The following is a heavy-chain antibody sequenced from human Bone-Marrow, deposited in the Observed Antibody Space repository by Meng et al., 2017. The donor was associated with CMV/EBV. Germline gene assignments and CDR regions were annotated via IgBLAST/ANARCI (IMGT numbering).Heavy chain of an antibody. Sequence: GESLKISCAASGLTFSAYWMSWVRQTPGRGLEWVANIKQDGAEKFYVDSVKGRFTIFRDNAKNSVYLQMNSLRVEDTAVYYCARESVRRISVVTAGYVDYWGQGALVTVSS. D-gene: IGHD2-21*02. V-gene: IGHV3-7*01. J-gene: IGHJ4*02. CDR2: IKQDGAEK. CDR3: ARESVRRISVVTAGYVDY. CDR1: GLTFSAYW.